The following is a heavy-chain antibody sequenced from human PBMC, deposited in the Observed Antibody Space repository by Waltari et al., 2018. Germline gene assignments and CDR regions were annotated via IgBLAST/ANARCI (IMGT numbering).Heavy chain of an antibody. Sequence: QVQLQESGPGLVKPSETLSLTCAVSGYSISSGYYWGWIRQPPGKGLEWIGSIYHSGSPSSNPSLKSRVTISVDTSKNQFSLKLSSVTAADTAVYYCARGGRYFDWLLDYWGQGTLVTVSS. V-gene: IGHV4-38-2*01. D-gene: IGHD3-9*01. CDR1: GYSISSGYY. CDR2: IYHSGSP. J-gene: IGHJ4*02. CDR3: ARGGRYFDWLLDY.